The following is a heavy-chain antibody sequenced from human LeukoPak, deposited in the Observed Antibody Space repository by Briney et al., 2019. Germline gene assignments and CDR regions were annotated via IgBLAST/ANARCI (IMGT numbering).Heavy chain of an antibody. V-gene: IGHV3-74*01. D-gene: IGHD5-24*01. Sequence: GGSLRLSCAASGFSFSTSWMHWVRQAPGKGLVWVSRINSDGSSISYADSVKGRFTISRDNAKNTLYLQMNSLRAEDTAVYYCAKDSDRRDGYNSYWGQGTLVTVSS. CDR3: AKDSDRRDGYNSY. CDR2: INSDGSSI. J-gene: IGHJ4*02. CDR1: GFSFSTSW.